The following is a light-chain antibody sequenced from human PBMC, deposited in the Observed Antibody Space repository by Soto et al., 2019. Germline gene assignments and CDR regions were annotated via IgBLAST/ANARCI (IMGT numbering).Light chain of an antibody. CDR1: SSDVGVYKY. V-gene: IGLV2-11*01. CDR2: DVI. CDR3: CSYAGDYTFV. J-gene: IGLJ1*01. Sequence: QSALIQPRSVSGSPGQSVTISCTGTSSDVGVYKYVSWYRQHPGKAPKLMIYDVITRPSGVPDRFSGSKSGNTASLTISRLQAEDEADYYCCSYAGDYTFVFGSGTKLTVL.